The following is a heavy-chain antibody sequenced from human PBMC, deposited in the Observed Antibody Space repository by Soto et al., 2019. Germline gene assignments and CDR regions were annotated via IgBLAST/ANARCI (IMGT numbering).Heavy chain of an antibody. J-gene: IGHJ6*02. CDR2: ISAYNGNT. Sequence: ASVKVSCKASGYTFTSYGISWVRQAPGQGLEWMGWISAYNGNTNYAQKLQGRVTMTTDTSTSTAYMELRSLRSDDTAVYYCARDHEIVVVPSAATPYYYGMDVWSQGTTVTVSS. CDR1: GYTFTSYG. CDR3: ARDHEIVVVPSAATPYYYGMDV. D-gene: IGHD2-2*01. V-gene: IGHV1-18*04.